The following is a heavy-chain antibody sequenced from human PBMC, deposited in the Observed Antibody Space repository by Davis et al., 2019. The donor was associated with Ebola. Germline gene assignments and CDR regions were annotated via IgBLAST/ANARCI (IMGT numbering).Heavy chain of an antibody. CDR2: LNPNATNS. CDR1: GYTFTNYD. V-gene: IGHV1-8*03. J-gene: IGHJ4*02. CDR3: ARAKWGSFGPMFDY. D-gene: IGHD3-10*01. Sequence: ASVKVSCKASGYTFTNYDINWVRQATGQGLEWMGWLNPNATNSGYALKFQGRVTFTRDTSRGTAFMELSSLTSEDTAVYYCARAKWGSFGPMFDYWSQGTPVTVSS.